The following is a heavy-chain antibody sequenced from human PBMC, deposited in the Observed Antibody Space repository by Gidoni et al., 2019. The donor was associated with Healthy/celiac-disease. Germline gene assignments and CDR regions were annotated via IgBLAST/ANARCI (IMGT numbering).Heavy chain of an antibody. J-gene: IGHJ5*02. Sequence: EVQLVESGGGLVQPGGSLRLSCAASGFTFSSYWMSWVRQAPGKGLEWVANIKQDGSEKYYVDSVKGRFTISRDNAKNSLYLQMNSLRAEDTAVYYCARDLRITIFGDIVNWFDPWGQGTLVTVSS. V-gene: IGHV3-7*03. CDR1: GFTFSSYW. CDR3: ARDLRITIFGDIVNWFDP. CDR2: IKQDGSEK. D-gene: IGHD3-3*01.